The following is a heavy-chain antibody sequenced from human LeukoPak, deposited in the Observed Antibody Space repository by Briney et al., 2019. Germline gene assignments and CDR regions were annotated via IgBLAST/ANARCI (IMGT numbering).Heavy chain of an antibody. D-gene: IGHD3-22*01. J-gene: IGHJ4*02. CDR2: INHSGST. CDR3: ASTDSSGYYYGY. Sequence: PSETLSLTCDVYGGSFSGYYWSWIRQPPGKGLEWIGEINHSGSTNYNPSLKSRVTISVDTSKNQFSLKLSSVTAADTAVYYCASTDSSGYYYGYWGQGTLVTVSS. V-gene: IGHV4-34*01. CDR1: GGSFSGYY.